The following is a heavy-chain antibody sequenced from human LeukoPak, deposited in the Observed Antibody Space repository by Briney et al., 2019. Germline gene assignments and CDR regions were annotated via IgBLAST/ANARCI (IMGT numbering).Heavy chain of an antibody. CDR1: GFTVSSNY. D-gene: IGHD6-19*01. Sequence: GGSLRLSCAASGFTVSSNYMSWVRQAPGKGLEWVSVIYSGGSTYYADSVKGRFTISRDNSKNTLYLQMNSLRAEDTAVYYCARFALPGYGSGSTDAFDIWGQGTMVTVSS. V-gene: IGHV3-66*01. J-gene: IGHJ3*02. CDR3: ARFALPGYGSGSTDAFDI. CDR2: IYSGGST.